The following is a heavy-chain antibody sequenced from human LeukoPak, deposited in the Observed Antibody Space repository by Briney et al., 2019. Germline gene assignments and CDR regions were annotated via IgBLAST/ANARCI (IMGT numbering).Heavy chain of an antibody. D-gene: IGHD5-18*01. V-gene: IGHV1-2*06. J-gene: IGHJ4*02. Sequence: GASVKVSCKASGYTFTGYYMHWVRQAPGQGLEWMGRINPNSGGTNYAQKCQGRVTMTRDTSIRTAYMELSRLRSDDTAEYYCARDLSGYSYGYVYWGQGTLVTVSS. CDR2: INPNSGGT. CDR1: GYTFTGYY. CDR3: ARDLSGYSYGYVY.